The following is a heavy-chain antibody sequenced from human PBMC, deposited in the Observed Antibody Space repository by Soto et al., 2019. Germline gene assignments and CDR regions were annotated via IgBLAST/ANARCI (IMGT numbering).Heavy chain of an antibody. Sequence: SETLSLTCTVSGGSISSYYWSWIRQPPGKGLEWIGYIYYSGSTNYNPSLKSRVTISVDTSKNQFSLKLGSVTAADTAVYYCARDRVTMVRGVLHYGMDVWGQGTTVTVSS. CDR2: IYYSGST. V-gene: IGHV4-59*01. D-gene: IGHD3-10*01. J-gene: IGHJ6*02. CDR1: GGSISSYY. CDR3: ARDRVTMVRGVLHYGMDV.